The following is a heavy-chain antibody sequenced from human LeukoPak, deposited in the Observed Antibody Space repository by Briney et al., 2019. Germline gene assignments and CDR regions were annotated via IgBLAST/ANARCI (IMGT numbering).Heavy chain of an antibody. CDR1: GFTFNIFG. D-gene: IGHD1-26*01. CDR3: AKDLSSYSGSYYVPDH. Sequence: GGSLRLSCAASGFTFNIFGMHWVRQAPGKGLEWVALILYDGSNRYSADSVKGRFTISRDNSKNMVYLQMNSLRAEDTAVYYCAKDLSSYSGSYYVPDHWGQGTLVTVSS. J-gene: IGHJ4*02. CDR2: ILYDGSNR. V-gene: IGHV3-30*18.